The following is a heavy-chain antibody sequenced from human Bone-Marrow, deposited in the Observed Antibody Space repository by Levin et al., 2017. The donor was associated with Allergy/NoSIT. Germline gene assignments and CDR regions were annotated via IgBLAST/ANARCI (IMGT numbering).Heavy chain of an antibody. V-gene: IGHV3-21*01. CDR2: ISSSSDYI. Sequence: GGSLRLSCTASGFTFSTYGMNWVRQAPGKGLEWVSSISSSSDYIYYADSVKGRLTISRDNAKNSLSLQMNSLRAEDTAIYFCARDRTYDILTNYGMDVWGQGTTASVSS. D-gene: IGHD3-9*01. CDR1: GFTFSTYG. J-gene: IGHJ6*02. CDR3: ARDRTYDILTNYGMDV.